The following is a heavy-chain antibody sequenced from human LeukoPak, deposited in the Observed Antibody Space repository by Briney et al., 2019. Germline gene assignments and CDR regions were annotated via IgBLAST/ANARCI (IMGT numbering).Heavy chain of an antibody. CDR1: GLTFTNYS. CDR2: ISSTSSTI. V-gene: IGHV3-48*01. J-gene: IGHJ3*02. D-gene: IGHD5-18*01. Sequence: GGSLRLPCAASGLTFTNYSMNWVRQGPGKGLEWVSYISSTSSTIYYADSVKGRFTISRDIAKNSVYLQMNSLRGEDTAVYYCARGRVHLWLEDAFEIWGQGTMVTVSS. CDR3: ARGRVHLWLEDAFEI.